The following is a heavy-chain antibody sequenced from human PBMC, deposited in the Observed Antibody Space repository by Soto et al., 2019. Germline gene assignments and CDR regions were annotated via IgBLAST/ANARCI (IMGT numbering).Heavy chain of an antibody. J-gene: IGHJ6*02. V-gene: IGHV1-69*01. D-gene: IGHD6-13*01. CDR1: GGTFSSYA. CDR2: IIPIFGTA. CDR3: ARQLQQLVRTHYYYGMDV. Sequence: QVQLVQSGAEVKKPGSSVKVSCKASGGTFSSYAISWVRQAPGHGLEWMGGIIPIFGTANYAQKFQGRVTITADESTSTAYMELSSLRSEDTAVYYCARQLQQLVRTHYYYGMDVWGQGTTVTVSS.